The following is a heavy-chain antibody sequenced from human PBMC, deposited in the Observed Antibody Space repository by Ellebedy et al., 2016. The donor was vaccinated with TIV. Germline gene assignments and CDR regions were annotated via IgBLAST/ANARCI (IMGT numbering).Heavy chain of an antibody. V-gene: IGHV3-33*01. J-gene: IGHJ5*02. CDR1: GFTFSSYG. CDR3: ARGRDTAMASLNWFDP. Sequence: GESLKISXAASGFTFSSYGMHWVRQAPGKGLEWVVVIWYDGSKKYYADSVKGRFTISRDNSKNTVYLEMNSLRVEDTAVYYCARGRDTAMASLNWFDPWGQGTLVTVSS. CDR2: IWYDGSKK. D-gene: IGHD5-18*01.